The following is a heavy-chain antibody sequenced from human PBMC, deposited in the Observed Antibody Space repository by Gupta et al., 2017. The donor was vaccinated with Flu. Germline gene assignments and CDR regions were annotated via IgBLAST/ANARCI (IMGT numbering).Heavy chain of an antibody. CDR3: ERQGTPGALDN. V-gene: IGHV1-2*06. J-gene: IGHJ4*02. CDR2: NKPAFGGP. Sequence: QEQLVQSGAEVKKPGTSVKVSCKASGYAFTRDHIHWVRQAPGQGLEWMGRNKPAFGGPNYSQKCQGRVTVTSDTSISTVYMELSSLTSDDTAIYYCERQGTPGALDNWGQGTRGTVSS. D-gene: IGHD1-26*01. CDR1: GYAFTRDH.